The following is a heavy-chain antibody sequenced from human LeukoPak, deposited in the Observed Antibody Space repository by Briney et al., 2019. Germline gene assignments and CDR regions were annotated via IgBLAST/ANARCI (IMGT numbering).Heavy chain of an antibody. CDR3: AKTAGSSSWNQYFQH. CDR1: GLTFITFA. CDR2: FSGSGGST. J-gene: IGHJ1*01. D-gene: IGHD6-13*01. Sequence: GGSLRLSVPASGLTFITFAMSGFAKAPGKGLEGVSAFSGSGGSTYYADSVKGRFTISRDNSKNTLYMQMNSLRAEDTAVYYCAKTAGSSSWNQYFQHWGQGTLVTVSS. V-gene: IGHV3-23*01.